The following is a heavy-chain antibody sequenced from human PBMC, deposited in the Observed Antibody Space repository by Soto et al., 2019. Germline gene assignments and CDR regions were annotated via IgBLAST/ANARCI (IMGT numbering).Heavy chain of an antibody. J-gene: IGHJ4*02. Sequence: GGSLRLSCAASGFTFDDYAMHWVRQAPGKGLEWVSGISWNSGSIGYADSVKGRFTISRDNAKNSLYLQMNSLRAEDTALYYCAKKSSGWYYFDYWGQGTLVTVSS. CDR1: GFTFDDYA. CDR2: ISWNSGSI. V-gene: IGHV3-9*01. CDR3: AKKSSGWYYFDY. D-gene: IGHD6-19*01.